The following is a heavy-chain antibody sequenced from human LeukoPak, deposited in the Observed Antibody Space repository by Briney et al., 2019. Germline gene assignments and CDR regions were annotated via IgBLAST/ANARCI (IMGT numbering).Heavy chain of an antibody. CDR3: TTRDQTYYYGSGSYLVDY. D-gene: IGHD3-10*01. Sequence: PGGSLRLSCAASGFTFSNAWMSWVRQAPGKGREWVGRIISKTEGGTTDYAAPVKGRFTISRDDSKNTLYLQMNSLKTEDTAVYYCTTRDQTYYYGSGSYLVDYWGQGTLVTVSS. CDR2: IISKTEGGTT. CDR1: GFTFSNAW. J-gene: IGHJ4*02. V-gene: IGHV3-15*01.